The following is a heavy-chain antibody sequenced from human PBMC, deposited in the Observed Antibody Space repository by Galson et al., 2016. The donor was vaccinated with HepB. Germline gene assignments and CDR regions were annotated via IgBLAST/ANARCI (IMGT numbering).Heavy chain of an antibody. CDR2: ISYSGSDM. J-gene: IGHJ3*02. CDR1: GFSLSAYY. D-gene: IGHD1-1*01. V-gene: IGHV3-11*05. CDR3: ARDPDTTGPLDI. Sequence: SLRLSCAASGFSLSAYYMTWIRRTPGKGLEWVSYISYSGSDMNYIDSVKGRFTISRDNAKNSLYLQMKSLRAEDTGRYYCARDPDTTGPLDIWGQGTVVIVSS.